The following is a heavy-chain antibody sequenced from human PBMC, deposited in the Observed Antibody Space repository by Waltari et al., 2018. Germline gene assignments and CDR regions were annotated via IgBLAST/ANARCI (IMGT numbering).Heavy chain of an antibody. CDR3: ARARGYSYGYYFDY. CDR2: IYTSGST. V-gene: IGHV4-4*09. Sequence: QVQLQESGPGLVKPSETLSLPCTVSGGSISSYYWSWIRQTPGKGLEWIGYIYTSGSTNYNPSLKSRVTISVDTSKNQFSLKLSSVTAADTAVYYCARARGYSYGYYFDYWGQGTLVTVSS. CDR1: GGSISSYY. J-gene: IGHJ4*02. D-gene: IGHD5-18*01.